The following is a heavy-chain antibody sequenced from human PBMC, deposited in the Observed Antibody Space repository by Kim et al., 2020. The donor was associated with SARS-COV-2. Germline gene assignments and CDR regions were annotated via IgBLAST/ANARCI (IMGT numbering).Heavy chain of an antibody. D-gene: IGHD6-13*01. Sequence: GVSLRLSCAASGFTFSSYAMTWVRQAPGKGLEWVSFISSTGSIIYYADSVEGRFTISRDNAKNSVSLQMNSLRDEDTAMYYCASRGYYIDFWGQGTLVTVSS. CDR1: GFTFSSYA. CDR2: ISSTGSII. V-gene: IGHV3-48*02. J-gene: IGHJ4*02. CDR3: ASRGYYIDF.